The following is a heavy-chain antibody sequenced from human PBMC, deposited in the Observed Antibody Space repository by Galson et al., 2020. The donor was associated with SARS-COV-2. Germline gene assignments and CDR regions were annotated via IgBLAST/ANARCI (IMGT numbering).Heavy chain of an antibody. J-gene: IGHJ4*02. Sequence: GGSLRLSCAASGFTFSSYAMHWVRQAPGKGLEWVAVISYDGSNKYYADSVKGRFTISRDNSKNTLYLQMNSLRAEDTAVYYCARSGSGSYFSRLDDWGQGTLVTVSS. D-gene: IGHD1-26*01. CDR3: ARSGSGSYFSRLDD. CDR1: GFTFSSYA. V-gene: IGHV3-30-3*01. CDR2: ISYDGSNK.